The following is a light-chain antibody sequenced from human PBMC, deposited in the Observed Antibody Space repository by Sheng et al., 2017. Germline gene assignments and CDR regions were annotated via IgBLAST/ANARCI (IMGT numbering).Light chain of an antibody. J-gene: IGKJ4*01. CDR3: QHYYDYPLT. CDR2: AAS. CDR1: QGISSY. V-gene: IGKV1-9*01. Sequence: IQLTQSPSSLSASVGDRVTITCRASQGISSYLAWYQQKPGKAPKLLIYAASTLQSGVPSRFSGSGSGTQFTLTISSLQPDDFATYYCQHYYDYPLTFGGGTDGGD.